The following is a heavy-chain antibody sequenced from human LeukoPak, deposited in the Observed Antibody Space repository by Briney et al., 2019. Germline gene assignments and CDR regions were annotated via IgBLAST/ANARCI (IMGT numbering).Heavy chain of an antibody. CDR2: IFYSGST. D-gene: IGHD2-15*01. CDR3: ARHVGSYDYFDY. V-gene: IGHV4-59*08. J-gene: IGHJ4*02. CDR1: GGSISSYY. Sequence: SETLSLTCTVSGGSISSYYWSWIRRPPGKGLEWIGYIFYSGSTNYNPSLKSRVTISVDTSKNQFALRLTSVTAADTAVYYCARHVGSYDYFDYWGQGTLVTVSS.